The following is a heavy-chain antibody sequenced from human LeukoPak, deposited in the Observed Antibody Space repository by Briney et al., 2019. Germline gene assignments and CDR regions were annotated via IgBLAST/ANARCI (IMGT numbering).Heavy chain of an antibody. Sequence: SETLSLTCTVSGGSISSYYWSWIRQPAGKGLEWIGRIYTSGSTNYNPSLKSRVTMSVDTSKNQFSLKLSSVTAADTAVYYCARAPDSSGPPPYYYYYYMDVWGEGTTVTVSS. CDR2: IYTSGST. CDR3: ARAPDSSGPPPYYYYYYMDV. V-gene: IGHV4-4*07. D-gene: IGHD3-22*01. J-gene: IGHJ6*03. CDR1: GGSISSYY.